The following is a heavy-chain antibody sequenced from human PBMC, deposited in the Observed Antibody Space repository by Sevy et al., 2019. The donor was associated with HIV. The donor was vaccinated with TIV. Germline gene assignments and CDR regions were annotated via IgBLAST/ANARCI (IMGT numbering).Heavy chain of an antibody. V-gene: IGHV3-21*01. J-gene: IGHJ4*02. Sequence: GGSLRLSCAASGFTFSSYSMHWVRQAPGKGLEWVSSINSISTYIYYADSVKGRFTISRDNAKNSLYLQMNSLRAEDTAVYCCARGPDYYDSSGYYYQWGQGTLVTVSS. CDR2: INSISTYI. D-gene: IGHD3-22*01. CDR3: ARGPDYYDSSGYYYQ. CDR1: GFTFSSYS.